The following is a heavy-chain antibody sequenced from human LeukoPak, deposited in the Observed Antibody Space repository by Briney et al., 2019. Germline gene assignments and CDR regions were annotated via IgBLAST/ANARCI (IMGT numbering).Heavy chain of an antibody. CDR3: ARAVGATIDYFDY. D-gene: IGHD1-26*01. J-gene: IGHJ4*02. V-gene: IGHV1-69*01. CDR1: GGTFSSYA. CDR2: IIPIFGTA. Sequence: ASEKVSCKASGGTFSSYAISWVRQAPGQGLEWMGGIIPIFGTANYAQKFQGRVTITADESTSTAYMELSSLRSEDTAVYYCARAVGATIDYFDYWGQGTLVTVSS.